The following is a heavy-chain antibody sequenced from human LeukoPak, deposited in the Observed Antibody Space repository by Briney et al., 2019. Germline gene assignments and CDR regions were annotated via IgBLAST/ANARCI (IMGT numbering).Heavy chain of an antibody. CDR3: ARGKGGDGYNGRGLGDY. V-gene: IGHV3-74*01. CDR2: INSDGSST. D-gene: IGHD5-24*01. CDR1: GFTFSSYW. J-gene: IGHJ4*02. Sequence: GGSLRLSCAASGFTFSSYWMHWVRQAPGKGLVWVSRINSDGSSTSYADSVKGRFTISRDNAKNTLYLQMNSLRAEDTAVYYCARGKGGDGYNGRGLGDYWGQGTLVTVSS.